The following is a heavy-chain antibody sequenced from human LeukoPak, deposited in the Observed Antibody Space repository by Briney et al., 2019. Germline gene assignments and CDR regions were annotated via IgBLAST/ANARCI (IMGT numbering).Heavy chain of an antibody. V-gene: IGHV4-59*01. CDR3: ARVRLAYGSGSCDYFDY. D-gene: IGHD3-10*01. CDR2: IYCSGST. CDR1: GGSISTYY. J-gene: IGHJ4*02. Sequence: PSETLSLTCTVSGGSISTYYWSWIRQPPGKGLEWIGYIYCSGSTNYSPSLKSRVTISVDMSKNQFSLKLSFVTAADTAVYYCARVRLAYGSGSCDYFDYWGQGTLVTISS.